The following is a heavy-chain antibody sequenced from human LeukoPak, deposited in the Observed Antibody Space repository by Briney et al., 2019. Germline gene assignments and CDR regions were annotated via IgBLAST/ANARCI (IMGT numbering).Heavy chain of an antibody. CDR2: IIPIFGTA. J-gene: IGHJ4*02. Sequence: ASVKVSCKASGGTFSSYAISWVRQAPGQGLEWMGGIIPIFGTANYAQKSQGRVTITADESTSTAYMELSSLRSEDTAVYYCANEDGYYYGSGSYYNRGFDYWGQGTLVTVSS. V-gene: IGHV1-69*13. CDR3: ANEDGYYYGSGSYYNRGFDY. D-gene: IGHD3-10*01. CDR1: GGTFSSYA.